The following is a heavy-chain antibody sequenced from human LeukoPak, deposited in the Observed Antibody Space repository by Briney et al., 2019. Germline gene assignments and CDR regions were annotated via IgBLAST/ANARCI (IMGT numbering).Heavy chain of an antibody. D-gene: IGHD3-9*01. J-gene: IGHJ4*02. CDR2: ISWNSGSI. CDR3: AKVGLRYFDPFDY. Sequence: PGRSLRLSCAASGFTFDDYAMHWVRQAPGKGLEWVSGISWNSGSIGYADSVKGRFTISRDNAKNSLYLQMNSLRAEDTALYYCAKVGLRYFDPFDYWGQGTLVTVSS. V-gene: IGHV3-9*01. CDR1: GFTFDDYA.